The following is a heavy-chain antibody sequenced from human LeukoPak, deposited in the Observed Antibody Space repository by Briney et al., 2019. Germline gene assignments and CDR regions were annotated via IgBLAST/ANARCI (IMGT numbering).Heavy chain of an antibody. CDR2: IKSDGSIT. J-gene: IGHJ6*02. CDR3: ARGRYYGMDV. V-gene: IGHV3-74*03. CDR1: GFTFSTFW. Sequence: PGGSLRLSCAASGFTFSTFWMHWVRQAPGKGLVWVSGIKSDGSITTYADSVKGRFTIPRDNAENTLYLQMNSLRAEDTAVYYCARGRYYGMDVWGQGTTVTVSS.